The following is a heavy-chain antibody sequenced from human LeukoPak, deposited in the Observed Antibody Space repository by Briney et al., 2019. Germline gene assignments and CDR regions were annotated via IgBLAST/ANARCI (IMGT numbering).Heavy chain of an antibody. CDR1: GGSFSGYY. D-gene: IGHD3-9*01. V-gene: IGHV4-34*01. J-gene: IGHJ4*02. Sequence: SETLSLTCAVYGGSFSGYYWSWIRQPPGKGLEWIGSIYYSGSTYYNPSLKSRVTISVDTSKNQFSLKLSSVTAADTAVYYCATAYRPLRYFDWLFPFDYWGQGTLVTVSS. CDR3: ATAYRPLRYFDWLFPFDY. CDR2: IYYSGST.